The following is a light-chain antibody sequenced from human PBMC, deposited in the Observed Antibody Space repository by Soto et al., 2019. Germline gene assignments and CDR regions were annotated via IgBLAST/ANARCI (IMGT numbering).Light chain of an antibody. CDR1: KFEDKY. CDR3: QAWDSSTVV. Sequence: YELTQPPSVSVSPGQTASITCSGDKFEDKYACWYQQKPGQSPVLVIYQDSKRPSGIPERFSGSNSGNTATLTISGTQAMDEADYYCQAWDSSTVVFGGGTKLTVL. CDR2: QDS. J-gene: IGLJ2*01. V-gene: IGLV3-1*01.